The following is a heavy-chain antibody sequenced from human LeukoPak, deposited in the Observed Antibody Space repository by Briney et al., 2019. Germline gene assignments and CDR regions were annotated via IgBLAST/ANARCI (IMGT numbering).Heavy chain of an antibody. V-gene: IGHV1-46*01. CDR2: INPSGGST. J-gene: IGHJ3*02. Sequence: ASVKVSCKASGYTFTSYYMHWVRQAPGQGLEWMGIINPSGGSTSYAQKFQGRVTMTRDTSTSTVYMELSSLRSEDTAVYYCARRIQLWLHFYAFDIWGQGTMVTVSS. CDR1: GYTFTSYY. D-gene: IGHD5-18*01. CDR3: ARRIQLWLHFYAFDI.